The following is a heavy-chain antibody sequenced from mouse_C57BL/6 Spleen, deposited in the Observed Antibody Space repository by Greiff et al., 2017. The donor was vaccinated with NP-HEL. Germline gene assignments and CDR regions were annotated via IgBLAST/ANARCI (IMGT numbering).Heavy chain of an antibody. J-gene: IGHJ3*01. D-gene: IGHD2-4*01. Sequence: QVQLKQSGAELVRPGASVTLSCKASGYTFTDYEMPWVKQTPVHGLEWIGAIDPETGGTAYNQKFKGKAILTADKSSSTSYMELLSLTSEDSAVYYCTSVIYYDYDSAWCAYWGQGTLVTVSA. CDR2: IDPETGGT. V-gene: IGHV1-15*01. CDR1: GYTFTDYE. CDR3: TSVIYYDYDSAWCAY.